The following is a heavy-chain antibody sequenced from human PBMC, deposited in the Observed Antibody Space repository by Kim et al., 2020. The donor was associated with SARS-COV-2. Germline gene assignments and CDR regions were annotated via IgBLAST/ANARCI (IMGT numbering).Heavy chain of an antibody. CDR1: GYTFTSYA. V-gene: IGHV1-3*01. J-gene: IGHJ6*02. Sequence: ASVKVSCKASGYTFTSYAMHWVRQAPGQRLEWMGWINAGNGNTKYSQKFQGRVTITRDTSASTAYMELSSLRSEDTAVYYCARDPTQWGRVYYYYGMDVWGQGTTVTVSS. CDR3: ARDPTQWGRVYYYYGMDV. CDR2: INAGNGNT. D-gene: IGHD3-16*01.